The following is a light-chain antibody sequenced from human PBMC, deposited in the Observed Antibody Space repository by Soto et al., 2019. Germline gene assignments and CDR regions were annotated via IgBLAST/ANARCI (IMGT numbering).Light chain of an antibody. CDR2: GAS. CDR3: QQYGGLPLT. J-gene: IGKJ1*01. Sequence: EIVLTQSPGTVSLSLGERATLSCRARQSVSSNYLAWYQQKPGEAPRLLIYGASSRATGIPDRFSGSGSVTDFTLTISRLEPEDFAVYYCQQYGGLPLTFGQGTRLEIK. CDR1: QSVSSNY. V-gene: IGKV3-20*01.